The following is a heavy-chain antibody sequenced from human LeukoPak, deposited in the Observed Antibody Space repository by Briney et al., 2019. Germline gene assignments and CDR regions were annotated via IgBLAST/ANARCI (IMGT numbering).Heavy chain of an antibody. J-gene: IGHJ4*02. D-gene: IGHD2-2*01. CDR2: ISSSSSYI. CDR3: ARDSCSSTSCHIDY. Sequence: GGSLRLSCAASGFTFSSYSMSWVRQAPGKGLEWVSSISSSSSYIYYADSVKGRFTISRDNAKNSLYLQMNSLRAEDTAVYYCARDSCSSTSCHIDYWGQGTLVTVSS. CDR1: GFTFSSYS. V-gene: IGHV3-21*01.